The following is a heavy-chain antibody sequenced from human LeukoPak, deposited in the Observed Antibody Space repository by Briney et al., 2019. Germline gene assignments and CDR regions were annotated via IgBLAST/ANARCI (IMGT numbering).Heavy chain of an antibody. D-gene: IGHD5-18*01. CDR3: ARTTEGGYTYNYFYYYYMDV. J-gene: IGHJ6*03. CDR2: INTITGNP. Sequence: ASVKVSCKASGYTFITYAMNWVRQAPGQGLEWMGWINTITGNPTYAQGFTGRFVFSLDTSVSTAYLQISSLKAEDTAVYYCARTTEGGYTYNYFYYYYMDVWGKGTTVTISS. V-gene: IGHV7-4-1*02. CDR1: GYTFITYA.